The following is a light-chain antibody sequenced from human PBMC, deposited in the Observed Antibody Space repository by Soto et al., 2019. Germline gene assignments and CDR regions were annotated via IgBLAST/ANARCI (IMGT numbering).Light chain of an antibody. V-gene: IGLV1-47*01. J-gene: IGLJ1*01. CDR2: RNN. CDR1: SSNIGSNY. Sequence: QSVLTQPPSASGTPGQRVTISCSGSSSNIGSNYVYWYQQLPGTAPKLLIYRNNQRPSGVPDRFSGSKSGTSASLAISGLRFEDEADYYCAAWDDSLSEWVFGTGTKVTVL. CDR3: AAWDDSLSEWV.